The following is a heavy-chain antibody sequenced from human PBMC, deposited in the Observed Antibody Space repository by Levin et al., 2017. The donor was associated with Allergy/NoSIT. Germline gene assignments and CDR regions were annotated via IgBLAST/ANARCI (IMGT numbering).Heavy chain of an antibody. Sequence: SETLSLTCTVSGGSISSYYWSWIRQPPGKGLEWIGYIYYSGSTNYNPSLKSRVTISVDTSKNQFSLKLSSVTAADTAVYYCARASVLRYFDWLLGENAFDIWGQGTMVTVSS. CDR1: GGSISSYY. J-gene: IGHJ3*02. CDR3: ARASVLRYFDWLLGENAFDI. V-gene: IGHV4-59*01. D-gene: IGHD3-9*01. CDR2: IYYSGST.